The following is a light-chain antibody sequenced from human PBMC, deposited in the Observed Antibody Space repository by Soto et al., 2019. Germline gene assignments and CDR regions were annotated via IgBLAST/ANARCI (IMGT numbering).Light chain of an antibody. CDR3: CSYAGTSTFV. Sequence: QFALTQPASVSGSPGQSITISCTGTSSDVGHYNLVSWYQHHPGKAPKLMIYEGSKWPSGISNRFSASKSGNTASLTISGLQAEDEADYYCCSYAGTSTFVFGTGTKLTVL. CDR1: SSDVGHYNL. V-gene: IGLV2-23*01. CDR2: EGS. J-gene: IGLJ1*01.